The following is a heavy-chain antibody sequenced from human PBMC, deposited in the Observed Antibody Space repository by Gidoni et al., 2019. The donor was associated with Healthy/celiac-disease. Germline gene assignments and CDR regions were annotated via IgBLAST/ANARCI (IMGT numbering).Heavy chain of an antibody. D-gene: IGHD3-22*01. CDR3: AGGDYYDSSGQSEGSAFDI. Sequence: QVQLVESGGGVVQPGRSLRLSCAASGSTFRSYAMHWVRQAPGKGLEWVAVISYDGSNKYYADSVKGRFTISRDNSKNTLYLQMNSLRAEDTAVYYCAGGDYYDSSGQSEGSAFDIWGQGTMVTVSS. CDR1: GSTFRSYA. J-gene: IGHJ3*02. V-gene: IGHV3-30-3*01. CDR2: ISYDGSNK.